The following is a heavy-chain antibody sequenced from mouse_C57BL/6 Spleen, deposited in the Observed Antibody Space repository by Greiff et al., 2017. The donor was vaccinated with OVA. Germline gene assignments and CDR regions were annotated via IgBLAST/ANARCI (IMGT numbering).Heavy chain of an antibody. V-gene: IGHV1-12*01. CDR2: IYPGNGDT. D-gene: IGHD3-2*02. J-gene: IGHJ3*01. CDR1: GYTFTSYY. Sequence: QVQLQQSGAELVRPGASVKMSCKASGYTFTSYYMHWVKQTPRQGLEWIGAIYPGNGDTSYNQKFKGKATLTVDKSSSTAYMQLSSLTSEDSAVYVSARTLDSSGPFAYWGQGTLVTVSA. CDR3: ARTLDSSGPFAY.